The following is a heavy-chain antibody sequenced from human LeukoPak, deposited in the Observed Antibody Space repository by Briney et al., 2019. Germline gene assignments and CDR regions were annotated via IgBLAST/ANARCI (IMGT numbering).Heavy chain of an antibody. J-gene: IGHJ4*02. CDR2: IKQDGSEK. CDR1: GFTFSSYW. D-gene: IGHD3-22*01. Sequence: GGSLRLSCAASGFTFSSYWMSWVRQAPGKGLEWVANIKQDGSEKYYVDSVKGRFTISRDNAKNSLYLQMNSLRAEDTAVYYCARQYDSSGYYYGLGVFDYWGQGTLVTVSS. CDR3: ARQYDSSGYYYGLGVFDY. V-gene: IGHV3-7*01.